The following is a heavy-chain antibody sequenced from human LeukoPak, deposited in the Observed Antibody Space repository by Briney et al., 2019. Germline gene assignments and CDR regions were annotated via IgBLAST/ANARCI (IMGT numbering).Heavy chain of an antibody. D-gene: IGHD6-19*01. Sequence: GGSLRLSCAASGFTFSSYSMNWVRQAPGKGLEWVSSISSSSSYIYYADSVKGRFTISRDNAKNSLYLQMNSLRAEDTAVYYCARILAVAGPTHYFDYWGQGTLVTVSS. CDR1: GFTFSSYS. CDR3: ARILAVAGPTHYFDY. CDR2: ISSSSSYI. V-gene: IGHV3-21*01. J-gene: IGHJ4*02.